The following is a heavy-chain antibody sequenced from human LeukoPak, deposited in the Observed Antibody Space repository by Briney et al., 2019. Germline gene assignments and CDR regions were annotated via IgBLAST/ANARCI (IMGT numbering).Heavy chain of an antibody. D-gene: IGHD1-26*01. CDR1: GFTFSSYA. CDR2: ISSSSSYI. V-gene: IGHV3-21*01. Sequence: GGSLRLSCAASGFTFSSYAMNWVRQAPGKGLEWVSSISSSSSYIYYADSVKGRFTISRDNAKNSLYLQMNSLRAEDTAVYYCARDSGYSGSYYPFGYWGQGTLVTVSS. J-gene: IGHJ4*02. CDR3: ARDSGYSGSYYPFGY.